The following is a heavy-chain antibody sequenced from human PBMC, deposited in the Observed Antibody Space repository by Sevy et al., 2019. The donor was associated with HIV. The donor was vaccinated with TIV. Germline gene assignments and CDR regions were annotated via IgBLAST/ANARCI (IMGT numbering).Heavy chain of an antibody. CDR2: IYYSGGT. D-gene: IGHD3-3*01. Sequence: SETLSLTCTVSGGSISSGDYYWSWIRQPPGKGLEWIGYIYYSGGTYYNPSLKSQVTISVDTSKNQFSLKLSSVTAADTAEYYCARANYDSYYYGMDVWGQGTTVTVSS. J-gene: IGHJ6*02. CDR1: GGSISSGDYY. V-gene: IGHV4-30-4*01. CDR3: ARANYDSYYYGMDV.